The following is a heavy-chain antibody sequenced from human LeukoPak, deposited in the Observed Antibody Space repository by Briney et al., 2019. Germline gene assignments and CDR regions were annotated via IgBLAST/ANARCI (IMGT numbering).Heavy chain of an antibody. D-gene: IGHD3-9*01. Sequence: RSGGSLTLSCAASGFTFSSYWMHWVRQAPGKGPVWVSRINNDGSSTSYADSVKGRFTISRDNAKNTLYLQMNSLRAEDTAVYYCAKSPNFDWLPSDYWGQGTLVTVSS. V-gene: IGHV3-74*01. CDR1: GFTFSSYW. CDR2: INNDGSST. CDR3: AKSPNFDWLPSDY. J-gene: IGHJ4*02.